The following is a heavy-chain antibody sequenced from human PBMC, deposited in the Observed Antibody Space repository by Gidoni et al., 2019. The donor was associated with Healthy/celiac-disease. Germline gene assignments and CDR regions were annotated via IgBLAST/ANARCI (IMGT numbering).Heavy chain of an antibody. CDR1: GGSFSGYS. V-gene: IGHV4-34*01. Sequence: QVQLQKWGAGRLKPSETLSPTCAVYGGSFSGYSWSWIRQPPGKGLEWIGDINHSGRTNYTPSLRRRVTLSVDTSTNQFSLKLSSVTAADTAVYYCAKGRIYYYGMDVWGERDHGHRLL. CDR3: AKGRIYYYGMDV. CDR2: INHSGRT. J-gene: IGHJ6*04.